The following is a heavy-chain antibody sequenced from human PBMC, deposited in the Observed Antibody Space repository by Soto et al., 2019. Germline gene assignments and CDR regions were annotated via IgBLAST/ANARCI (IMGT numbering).Heavy chain of an antibody. CDR1: GGSISSSGYY. CDR2: IYYSGDT. CDR3: ARTSRLLLGGSVDY. J-gene: IGHJ4*02. V-gene: IGHV4-31*11. D-gene: IGHD3-22*01. Sequence: QVQLQESGPGLVKPSQTLSLTCAVSGGSISSSGYYWSWIRQHPGKGLEWIGYIYYSGDTYYNPSRKSRVTIAVDTSKNQCSLKLSSVTAADTAVYDCARTSRLLLGGSVDYWGQGTLVTVSS.